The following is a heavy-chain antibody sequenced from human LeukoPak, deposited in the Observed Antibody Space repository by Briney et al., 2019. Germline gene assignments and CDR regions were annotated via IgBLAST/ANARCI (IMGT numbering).Heavy chain of an antibody. J-gene: IGHJ6*03. Sequence: ASETLSLTCTVSGGSISSYYWSWIRQPPGKGLEWIGYIYYSGTTGTTNYIPSLKSRVTISVDTSKKQFSLMLSSVTAADTAVYYCARVAWAVAGTTYYYYIDVWGKGTTVTVSS. D-gene: IGHD6-19*01. CDR2: IYYSGTTGTT. V-gene: IGHV4-59*01. CDR3: ARVAWAVAGTTYYYYIDV. CDR1: GGSISSYY.